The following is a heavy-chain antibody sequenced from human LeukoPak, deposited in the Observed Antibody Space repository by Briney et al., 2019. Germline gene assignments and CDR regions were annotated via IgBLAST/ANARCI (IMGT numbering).Heavy chain of an antibody. CDR3: VKDGGIYPAWYFDC. CDR1: GFPFSSYA. V-gene: IGHV3-23*01. CDR2: LSDTGSMI. D-gene: IGHD2-15*01. J-gene: IGHJ4*02. Sequence: GGSLRLSCAASGFPFSSYAMTSVRQAPGKGLEWVSTLSDTGSMIYYADSVKGRFTISRDNSKNTVYLQMNSLRADDTAVYYCVKDGGIYPAWYFDCWGQGTLVTVSS.